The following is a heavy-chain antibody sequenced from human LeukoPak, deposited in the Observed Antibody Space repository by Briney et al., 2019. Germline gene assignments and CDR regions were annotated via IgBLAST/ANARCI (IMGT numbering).Heavy chain of an antibody. V-gene: IGHV3-23*01. J-gene: IGHJ4*02. D-gene: IGHD6-25*01. CDR3: AREISAAGGGSDF. CDR1: GFTFSSYA. Sequence: GGSLRLSCAASGFTFSSYAMSWVRQAPGKGLEWVSAISGSGGSTYYADSVKGRFTISRDNSKNSLYLQMNSLRAEDTALYYCAREISAAGGGSDFWGQGTLVTVSS. CDR2: ISGSGGST.